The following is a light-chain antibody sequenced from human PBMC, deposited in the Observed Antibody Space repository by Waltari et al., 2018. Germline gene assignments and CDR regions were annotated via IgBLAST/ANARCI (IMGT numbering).Light chain of an antibody. CDR2: GAS. CDR1: QSVSSN. Sequence: EIVMTQSPATLSVSPGERATLSCRASQSVSSNLAWYQQKPGQAPRLLIYGASTRATGIPARFIGSGSGTEFTLTISSLQPEDFAVYYCQQYNNWPRGTFGQGTRLEIK. V-gene: IGKV3-15*01. CDR3: QQYNNWPRGT. J-gene: IGKJ5*01.